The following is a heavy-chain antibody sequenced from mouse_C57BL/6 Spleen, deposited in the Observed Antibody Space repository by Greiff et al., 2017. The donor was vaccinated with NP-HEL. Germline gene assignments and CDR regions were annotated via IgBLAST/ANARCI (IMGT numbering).Heavy chain of an antibody. CDR2: IYPGDGDT. V-gene: IGHV1-80*01. J-gene: IGHJ4*01. CDR3: LLITTDAMDY. CDR1: GYAFSSYW. D-gene: IGHD1-1*01. Sequence: VQRVESGAELVKPGASVKISCKASGYAFSSYWMNWVKQRPGKGLEWIGQIYPGDGDTNYNGKFKGKATLTADKSSSTAYMQLSSLTSEDSAVYFCLLITTDAMDYWGQGTSVTVSS.